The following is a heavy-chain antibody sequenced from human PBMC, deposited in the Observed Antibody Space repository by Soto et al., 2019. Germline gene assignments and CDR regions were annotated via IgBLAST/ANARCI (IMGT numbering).Heavy chain of an antibody. J-gene: IGHJ4*02. D-gene: IGHD1-20*01. CDR3: ARLTYLNTWPVFDY. Sequence: QVQLVQSGAEVKQPGSSVKVSCKAAGGTFNRSAISWVRQAPGQGLEWMGGIIPFFNTANSAQKFQGRVTFTADETTATGYMEQSSLRADDTAIYYCARLTYLNTWPVFDYWGQGTLVTVSS. CDR2: IIPFFNTA. V-gene: IGHV1-69*12. CDR1: GGTFNRSA.